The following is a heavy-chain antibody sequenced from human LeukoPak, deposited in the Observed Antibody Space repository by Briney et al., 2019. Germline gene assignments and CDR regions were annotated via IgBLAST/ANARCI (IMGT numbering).Heavy chain of an antibody. CDR2: IWYDGSNK. J-gene: IGHJ4*02. CDR1: GFTFSSYG. D-gene: IGHD3-10*01. CDR3: ARAFDRGNFDY. V-gene: IGHV3-33*01. Sequence: PGGSLRLSHAASGFTFSSYGIHRVRQAPVKGLDWVAVIWYDGSNKNYADSVKGRFTISRDNSKNMLYLQMNSLRAEDTAVYYCARAFDRGNFDYWGQGTLVTVSS.